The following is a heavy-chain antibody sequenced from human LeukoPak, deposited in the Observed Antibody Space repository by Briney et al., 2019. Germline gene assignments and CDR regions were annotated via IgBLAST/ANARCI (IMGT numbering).Heavy chain of an antibody. CDR2: INPTGGST. D-gene: IGHD6-6*01. Sequence: GASVTVSCKASGYTFTSYFMNWVRQAPGQGLEWMGIINPTGGSTTYAQKFQCRVTMTRDTSTSTVSMELSSLRSDDTAVYYCSRTAARRFDYWGQGTLVTVSS. CDR3: SRTAARRFDY. J-gene: IGHJ4*02. CDR1: GYTFTSYF. V-gene: IGHV1-46*01.